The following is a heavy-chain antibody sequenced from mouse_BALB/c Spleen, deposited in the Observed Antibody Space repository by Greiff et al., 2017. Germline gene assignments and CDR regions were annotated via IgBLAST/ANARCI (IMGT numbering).Heavy chain of an antibody. J-gene: IGHJ4*01. D-gene: IGHD2-14*01. V-gene: IGHV2-9*02. Sequence: VQLVESGPGLVAPSQSLSITCTVSGFSLTSYGVHWVRQPPGKGLEWLGVIWAGGSTNYNSALMSRLSISKDNSKSQVFLKMNSLQTDDTAMYYCARAYRYDDYYAMDYWGQGTSVTVSS. CDR3: ARAYRYDDYYAMDY. CDR1: GFSLTSYG. CDR2: IWAGGST.